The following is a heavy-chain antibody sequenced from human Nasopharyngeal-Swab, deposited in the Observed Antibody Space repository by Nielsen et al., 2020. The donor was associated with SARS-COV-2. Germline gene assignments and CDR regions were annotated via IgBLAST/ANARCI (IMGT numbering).Heavy chain of an antibody. J-gene: IGHJ4*02. V-gene: IGHV3-30-3*01. CDR3: AREEMVGQWLERGY. Sequence: GESLKISCAASGFTFSSHAMHWVRQAPGKGLEWVAVISYDGSNKYYADSVKGRFTISRDNSKNTLYLQMNSLRAEDTAVYYFAREEMVGQWLERGYWGQGTLVTVSS. CDR2: ISYDGSNK. CDR1: GFTFSSHA. D-gene: IGHD6-19*01.